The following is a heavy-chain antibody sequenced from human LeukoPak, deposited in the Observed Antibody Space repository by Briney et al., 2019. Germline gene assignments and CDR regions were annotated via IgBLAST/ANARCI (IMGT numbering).Heavy chain of an antibody. CDR1: GDSITRSRYS. Sequence: SETLSLTCNVSGDSITRSRYSWDWIRQPPGMRLEWIGGISYSGSAYYNPSLKSRVTISVDTSNNQFSLKVNSVTAADTAVYFCARTFCNSTSCYRDFQNWGQGTLIIV. V-gene: IGHV4-39*01. CDR2: ISYSGSA. D-gene: IGHD2-2*02. CDR3: ARTFCNSTSCYRDFQN. J-gene: IGHJ1*01.